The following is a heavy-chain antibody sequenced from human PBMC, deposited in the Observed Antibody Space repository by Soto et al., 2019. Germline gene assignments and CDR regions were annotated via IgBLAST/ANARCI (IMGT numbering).Heavy chain of an antibody. D-gene: IGHD2-15*01. V-gene: IGHV3-23*01. CDR2: ISASGGDT. Sequence: EVHLQGSGGGLVQPGGSLRLSCAASGFNFNYYAMNWVRRAPGKGLEWVSAISASGGDTYYADSVKGRFTTSRDNSKNTQSLQMNSLRAEHTAVHYCATNGDCSRGICYWHVEYRGQGILVTVSS. J-gene: IGHJ4*02. CDR3: ATNGDCSRGICYWHVEY. CDR1: GFNFNYYA.